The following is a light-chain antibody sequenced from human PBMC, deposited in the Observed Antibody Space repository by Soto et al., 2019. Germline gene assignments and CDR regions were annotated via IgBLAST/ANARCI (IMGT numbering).Light chain of an antibody. V-gene: IGKV1-39*01. CDR3: QQTHTTPPEIT. CDR2: AAS. Sequence: DIQMTQSPSSLSASVGDRVTITCRASQNIDTYLNWYQQKPGKAPTLLIFAASSLQNGVPSRFSGSGSGTDFTLTINNLQPADFAIYYCQQTHTTPPEITFGQGTRVDI. CDR1: QNIDTY. J-gene: IGKJ5*01.